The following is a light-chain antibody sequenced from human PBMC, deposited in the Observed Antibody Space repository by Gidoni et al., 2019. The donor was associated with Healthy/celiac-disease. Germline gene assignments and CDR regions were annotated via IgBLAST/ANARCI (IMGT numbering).Light chain of an antibody. V-gene: IGLV1-40*01. J-gene: IGLJ3*02. Sequence: HSALMRRPSGSGAPGKRVTIACTGSSSNIGAGYDVHWYQQLPGTAPKLLIYGNSNRPSGVPDRFSGSKSGTSASLAITGLQAEDEADYYGQSYDSSLSGWVFGGGTKLTVL. CDR3: QSYDSSLSGWV. CDR1: SSNIGAGYD. CDR2: GNS.